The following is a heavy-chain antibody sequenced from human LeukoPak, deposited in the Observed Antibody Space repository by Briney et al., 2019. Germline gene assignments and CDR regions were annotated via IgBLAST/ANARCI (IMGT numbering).Heavy chain of an antibody. D-gene: IGHD6-13*01. CDR2: IYHSGST. V-gene: IGHV4-38-2*01. CDR3: ARGVQYSSNWYFDL. Sequence: PSETLSLTCAVSGYSISSGYYWGWIRQPPGKGLEWIGSIYHSGSTYYNPSLKSRVTISVDTSKNQFSLKPSSVTAADTAVYYCARGVQYSSNWYFDLWGRGTLVTVSS. J-gene: IGHJ2*01. CDR1: GYSISSGYY.